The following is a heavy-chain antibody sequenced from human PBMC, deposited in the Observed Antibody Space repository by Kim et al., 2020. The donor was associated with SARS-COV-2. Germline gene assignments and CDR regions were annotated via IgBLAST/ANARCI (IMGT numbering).Heavy chain of an antibody. J-gene: IGHJ4*02. Sequence: GGSLRLSCAASGFTFSSYGMHWVRQAPGKGLEWVAVIWYDGSNKYYADSVKGRFTISRDNSKNTLYLQMNSLRAEDTAVYYCARDSRGDYGGNWGLLDYWGQGTLVTVSS. D-gene: IGHD4-17*01. CDR2: IWYDGSNK. CDR3: ARDSRGDYGGNWGLLDY. CDR1: GFTFSSYG. V-gene: IGHV3-33*01.